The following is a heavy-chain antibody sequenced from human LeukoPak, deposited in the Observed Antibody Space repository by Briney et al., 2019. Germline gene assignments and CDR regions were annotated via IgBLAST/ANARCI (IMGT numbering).Heavy chain of an antibody. Sequence: GGSLRLSCAASGFTFNTYGMHWVRQAPGKGLEWVAVISYDGSNEYYADSVKGRFTISRDNSKNTLYLQMSSLRAEDTAAYYCAKEFNRGLPDYWGQGTLVTVPS. CDR1: GFTFNTYG. D-gene: IGHD2-21*01. V-gene: IGHV3-30*18. CDR3: AKEFNRGLPDY. J-gene: IGHJ4*02. CDR2: ISYDGSNE.